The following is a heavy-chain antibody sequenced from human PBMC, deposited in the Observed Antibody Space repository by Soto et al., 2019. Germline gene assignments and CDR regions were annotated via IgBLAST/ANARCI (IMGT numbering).Heavy chain of an antibody. J-gene: IGHJ4*02. CDR3: ARGFGRLNY. CDR2: IDGSGTTK. Sequence: EVQLLESGGGLVQPGGSLRLSCGVSGFTFNDFEMNWVRQAPGKGLEWLAYIDGSGTTKKYADSVRGRFTISRDNPNNSLFLQMSRLRAADTAIYYCARGFGRLNYWGQGTLVSVSS. D-gene: IGHD3-10*01. CDR1: GFTFNDFE. V-gene: IGHV3-48*03.